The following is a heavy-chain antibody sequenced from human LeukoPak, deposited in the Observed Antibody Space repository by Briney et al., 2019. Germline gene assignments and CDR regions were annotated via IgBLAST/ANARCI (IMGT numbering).Heavy chain of an antibody. V-gene: IGHV3-9*01. J-gene: IGHJ4*02. CDR3: ATVYGYSGYDIAA. CDR1: GFTFDDHA. D-gene: IGHD5-12*01. CDR2: ISWNSGSI. Sequence: PGRSLRLSCAASGFTFDDHAIHWVRQAPGKGLEWVSGISWNSGSIGYADSVKGRFTISRDNAKNSLYLQMNSLRAEDTALYYCATVYGYSGYDIAAWGQGTLVTVSS.